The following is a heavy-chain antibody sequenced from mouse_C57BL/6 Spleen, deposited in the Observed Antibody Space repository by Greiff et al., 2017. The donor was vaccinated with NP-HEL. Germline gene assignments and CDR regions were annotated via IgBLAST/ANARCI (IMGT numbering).Heavy chain of an antibody. V-gene: IGHV5-17*01. CDR1: GFTFSDYG. Sequence: EVQLVESGGGLVKPGGSLKLSCAASGFTFSDYGMHWVRQAPEKGLEWVAYISSGSSTIYYADTVKGRFTISRDNAKNTLFLQMTSLRSEDTAMYYCARNYGSSRFAYWGQGTLVTVSA. D-gene: IGHD1-1*01. CDR3: ARNYGSSRFAY. J-gene: IGHJ3*01. CDR2: ISSGSSTI.